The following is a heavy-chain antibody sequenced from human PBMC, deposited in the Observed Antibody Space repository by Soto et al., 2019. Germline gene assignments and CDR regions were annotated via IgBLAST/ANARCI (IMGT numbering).Heavy chain of an antibody. CDR3: ATLCNDFEY. J-gene: IGHJ4*02. CDR2: IYYSGCT. V-gene: IGHV4-59*08. D-gene: IGHD3-16*01. Sequence: QVQLQESGPGLVKPSETRSLTCTVSGGSLSSYYWSWIRQPPGQGLEYIGDIYYSGCTNYNPSLTSRVTISLGSSKDQFSLRLISVTAPDTDVYYCATLCNDFEYWGKGNLVTVSS. CDR1: GGSLSSYY.